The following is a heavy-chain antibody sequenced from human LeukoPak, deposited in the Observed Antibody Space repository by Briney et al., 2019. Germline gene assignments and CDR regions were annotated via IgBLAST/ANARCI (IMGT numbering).Heavy chain of an antibody. CDR1: GFTFSSYW. V-gene: IGHV3-7*01. CDR3: ARVDEFGELYCYFDY. Sequence: TGGSLRLSCAASGFTFSSYWMSWVRQAPGKGLEWVANIKQDGSEKYYVDSVKGRFTISRDNAKNSLYLQMNSLRAEDTAVYYCARVDEFGELYCYFDYWGQGTLVTVSS. D-gene: IGHD3-10*01. CDR2: IKQDGSEK. J-gene: IGHJ4*02.